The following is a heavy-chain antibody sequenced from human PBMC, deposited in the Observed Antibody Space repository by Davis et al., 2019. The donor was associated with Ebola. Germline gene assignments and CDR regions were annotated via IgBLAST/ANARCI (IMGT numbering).Heavy chain of an antibody. CDR3: ARDSGPGGYNGGYFEF. CDR1: GFAFSNFG. D-gene: IGHD3-22*01. J-gene: IGHJ2*01. Sequence: GESLKISCTTSGFAFSNFGMHWVRQAPGAGPEWIAAIWSDQRKLYGDSVRGRFTISRDNPENTVYLQLDNLSVGGTAVYYCARDSGPGGYNGGYFEFWGRGTLVSVSS. V-gene: IGHV3-33*01. CDR2: IWSDQRK.